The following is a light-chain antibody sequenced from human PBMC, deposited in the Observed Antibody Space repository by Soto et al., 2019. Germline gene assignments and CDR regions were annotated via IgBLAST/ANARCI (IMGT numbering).Light chain of an antibody. V-gene: IGLV2-14*03. J-gene: IGLJ1*01. CDR3: TSYTSSIPYV. CDR1: SSDVGGYNY. Sequence: QSVLTQPASVSGSPGQSITISCTGTSSDVGGYNYVSWYQQHPSKAPKLILYDVSNRPSGVSNRFSGSKSGNTASLTISGLQADDEADYYCTSYTSSIPYVFGTGTKVTV. CDR2: DVS.